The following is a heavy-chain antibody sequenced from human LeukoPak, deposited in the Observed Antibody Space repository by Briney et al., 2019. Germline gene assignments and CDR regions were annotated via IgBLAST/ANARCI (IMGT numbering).Heavy chain of an antibody. CDR2: IYTSGST. J-gene: IGHJ4*02. Sequence: PSETLSLTCTVSGGSISSGSYYWSWIRQPAGKGPEWIGRIYTSGSTNYNPSLKSRVTTSVDTSKNQFSLKLSSVTAADTAVYYCARDRLDCSSTSCYRVFDYWGQGTLVTVSS. CDR1: GGSISSGSYY. V-gene: IGHV4-61*02. CDR3: ARDRLDCSSTSCYRVFDY. D-gene: IGHD2-2*01.